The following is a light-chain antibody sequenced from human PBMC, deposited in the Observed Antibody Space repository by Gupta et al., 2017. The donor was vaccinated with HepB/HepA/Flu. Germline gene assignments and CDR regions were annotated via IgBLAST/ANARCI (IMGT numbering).Light chain of an antibody. CDR3: QQYGGSPLT. CDR1: QSFSRTF. J-gene: IGKJ4*01. CDR2: GTS. Sequence: EIVLTQSPGTLSLSPGERATLSCRASQSFSRTFLAWYQQKAGQAPWLLIYGTSSRATGIPDRFSGSGSGTDFTLTISRLEPEDFAVYYCQQYGGSPLTFGGGTKVEIK. V-gene: IGKV3-20*01.